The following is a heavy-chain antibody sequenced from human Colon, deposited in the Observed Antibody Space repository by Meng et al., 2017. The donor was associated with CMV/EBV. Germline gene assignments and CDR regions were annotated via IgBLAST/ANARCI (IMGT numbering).Heavy chain of an antibody. CDR3: VRDLGAFGVGGTPSY. Sequence: GCTFGSYVMLWVRQATGKGLEWVASISFDVNNKFYAEEVKGRFSVSRDSSKNTLYMEMNNLRPEDTALYYCVRDLGAFGVGGTPSYWGQGTLVTVSS. J-gene: IGHJ4*02. CDR2: ISFDVNNK. D-gene: IGHD1-26*01. CDR1: GCTFGSYV. V-gene: IGHV3-30-3*01.